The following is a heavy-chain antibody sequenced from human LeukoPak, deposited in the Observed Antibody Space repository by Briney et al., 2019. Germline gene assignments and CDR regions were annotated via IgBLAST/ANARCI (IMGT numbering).Heavy chain of an antibody. V-gene: IGHV3-64*01. CDR2: ISSNGGST. Sequence: GRSLRLSCAASGFTFSSYAMHWVRQAPGKGLEYVSAISSNGGSTYYANSVKGRFTISRDNSNNTLYLQMGSLRAEDMAVYYCARRSSSWFHYFDYWGQGTLVTVSS. D-gene: IGHD6-13*01. J-gene: IGHJ4*02. CDR1: GFTFSSYA. CDR3: ARRSSSWFHYFDY.